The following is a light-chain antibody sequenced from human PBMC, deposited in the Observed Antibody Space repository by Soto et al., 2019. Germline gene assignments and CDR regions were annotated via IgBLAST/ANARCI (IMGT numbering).Light chain of an antibody. CDR1: QSVTNNY. CDR3: QQVAYSPRT. Sequence: EIVLTQSPGTLSLSPGERATLSCRASQSVTNNYLAWYQQKPGQAPRLIIYDASRRASGIPDRFSGSGSGTDFTLTITRLQHEDFAMYYCQQVAYSPRTFGQGTKVEI. CDR2: DAS. J-gene: IGKJ1*01. V-gene: IGKV3-20*01.